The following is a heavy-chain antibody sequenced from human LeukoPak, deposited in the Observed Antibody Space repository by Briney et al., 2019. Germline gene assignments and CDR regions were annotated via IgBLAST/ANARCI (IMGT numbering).Heavy chain of an antibody. Sequence: SETLSLTCAVYGGSFSGYYWSWIRQPPGKGLECIGSIYHSGSTYYNPSLKSRVTISLDTSNNQFSLKLSSVTATDTAVYYCARGLNIEAFDIWGQGTMVTVSS. V-gene: IGHV4-34*01. CDR3: ARGLNIEAFDI. J-gene: IGHJ3*02. CDR2: IYHSGST. CDR1: GGSFSGYY. D-gene: IGHD1/OR15-1a*01.